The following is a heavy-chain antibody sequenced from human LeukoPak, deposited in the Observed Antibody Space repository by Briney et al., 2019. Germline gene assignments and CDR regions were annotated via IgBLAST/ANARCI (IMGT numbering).Heavy chain of an antibody. D-gene: IGHD3-10*01. J-gene: IGHJ3*02. CDR2: IYYNGRT. CDR3: ARVRREGLCDI. CDR1: GGSISSYY. Sequence: SETLSLTCAVSGGSISSYYWSWIRQSPGRGLEYIGHIYYNGRTDYNPSLKSRVTISVDTSRNQFSLKLNSVTAADTAVYYCARVRREGLCDIWGQGTMVTVTS. V-gene: IGHV4-59*01.